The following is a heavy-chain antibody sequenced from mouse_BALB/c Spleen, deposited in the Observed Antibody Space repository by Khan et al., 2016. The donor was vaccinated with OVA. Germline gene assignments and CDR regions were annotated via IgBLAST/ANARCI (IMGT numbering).Heavy chain of an antibody. CDR3: ARSGYEAWFAY. CDR2: IDPENVNT. V-gene: IGHV14-1*02. CDR1: GFNITDYY. J-gene: IGHJ3*01. Sequence: VQLQQSGTELVRPGALVKLSCKASGFNITDYYIHWVKQRPEQGLEWIGWIDPENVNTIYDPKFKGKASITADTSSHTAYLQLSSLAAEDTAVDYCARSGYEAWFAYWGQGTLVTVSA. D-gene: IGHD3-1*01.